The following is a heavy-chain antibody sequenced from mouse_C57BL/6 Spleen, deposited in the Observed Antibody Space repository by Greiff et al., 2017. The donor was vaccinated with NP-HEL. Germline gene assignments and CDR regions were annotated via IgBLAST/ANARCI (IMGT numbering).Heavy chain of an antibody. V-gene: IGHV1-55*01. D-gene: IGHD1-1*01. J-gene: IGHJ3*01. CDR3: ARGGSSYGWFAY. CDR1: GYTFTSYW. CDR2: IYPGSGST. Sequence: QVQLQQSGAELVKPGASVKMSCKASGYTFTSYWITWVKQRPGQGLEWIGDIYPGSGSTNYNEKFKSKATLTVDTSSSTAYMQLSSLTSEDSAVYYCARGGSSYGWFAYWGQGTLVTVSA.